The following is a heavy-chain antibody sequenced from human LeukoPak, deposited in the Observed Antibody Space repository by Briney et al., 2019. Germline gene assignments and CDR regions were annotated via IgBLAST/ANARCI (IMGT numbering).Heavy chain of an antibody. CDR3: ARHPFSSPFDF. V-gene: IGHV4-59*08. CDR2: IYYSGST. J-gene: IGHJ4*02. CDR1: GGSISSYY. Sequence: PSETLSLTCTVSGGSISSYYWSWIRQPPGKGLEWIGYIYYSGSTNYNPSLKSRVTISVDTSKNQLSLKLSSVTAADTAVYYCARHPFSSPFDFWGQGTLVAVSS. D-gene: IGHD2/OR15-2a*01.